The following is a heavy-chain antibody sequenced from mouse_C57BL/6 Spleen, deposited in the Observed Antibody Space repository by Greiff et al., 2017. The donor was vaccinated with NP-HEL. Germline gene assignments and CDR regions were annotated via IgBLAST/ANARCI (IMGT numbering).Heavy chain of an antibody. CDR2: ISSGSSTI. J-gene: IGHJ4*01. CDR3: ARGRDYSPYYAMDY. V-gene: IGHV5-17*01. Sequence: EVKLMESGGGLVKPGGSLKLSCAASGFTFSDYGMHWVRQAPEKGLEWVAYISSGSSTIYYADTVKGRFTISRDNAKNTLFLQMTSLRSEDTAMYYCARGRDYSPYYAMDYWGQGTSVTVSS. D-gene: IGHD2-12*01. CDR1: GFTFSDYG.